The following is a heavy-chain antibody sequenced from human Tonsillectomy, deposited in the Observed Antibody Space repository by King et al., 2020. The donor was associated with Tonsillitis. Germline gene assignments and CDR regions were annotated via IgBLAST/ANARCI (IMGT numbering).Heavy chain of an antibody. J-gene: IGHJ5*02. V-gene: IGHV3-30-3*01. CDR1: GFTFRTYS. Sequence: VQLVESGGGVVQPGRSLRLSCAASGFTFRTYSMHWVRQAPGKGLEWMAVISYDGSNKYYADSVKGRFTISRDNSGNTVNLQMNSLRAEDTGVYYCARDSQGPLYNWFDPWGQGTLVTVSS. CDR3: ARDSQGPLYNWFDP. CDR2: ISYDGSNK.